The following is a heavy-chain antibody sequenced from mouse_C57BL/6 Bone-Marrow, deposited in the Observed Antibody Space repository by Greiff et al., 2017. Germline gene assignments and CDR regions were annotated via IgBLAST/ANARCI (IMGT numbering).Heavy chain of an antibody. D-gene: IGHD2-4*01. CDR3: ARQDDYDAFPWYFDV. CDR2: ISSGGSYT. J-gene: IGHJ1*03. Sequence: EVHLVESGGDLVKPGGSLKLSCAASGFTFSSYGMSWVRQTPDKRLEWVATISSGGSYTYYPDSVKGRFTISRDNAKNTLYLQMSSLKSEDTAMYYCARQDDYDAFPWYFDVWGTGTTVTVSS. V-gene: IGHV5-6*01. CDR1: GFTFSSYG.